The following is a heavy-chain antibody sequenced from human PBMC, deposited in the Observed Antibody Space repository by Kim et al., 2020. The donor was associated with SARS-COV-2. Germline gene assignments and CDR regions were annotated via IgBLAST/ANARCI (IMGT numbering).Heavy chain of an antibody. D-gene: IGHD3-9*01. Sequence: ASVKVSCKASGYTFTSYGISWVRQAPGQGLEWMGWISAYNGNTNYAQKLQGRVTMTTDTSTSTAYMELRSLRSDDTAVYYCARRLRYFEWLSPSDAFDIWGQGTMVTVSS. J-gene: IGHJ3*02. CDR2: ISAYNGNT. CDR1: GYTFTSYG. CDR3: ARRLRYFEWLSPSDAFDI. V-gene: IGHV1-18*01.